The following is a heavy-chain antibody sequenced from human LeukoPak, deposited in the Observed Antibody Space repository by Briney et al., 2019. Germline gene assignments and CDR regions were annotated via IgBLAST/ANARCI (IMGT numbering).Heavy chain of an antibody. J-gene: IGHJ4*02. V-gene: IGHV3-23*01. Sequence: PGGSLRLSYAASGFTFSSLAMSWVRQAPGKGLEWVSAITGSGSNTYYADSVKGRFTISRDNSKNTLYLQMNSMRADDTAVYYCARRTALEQYFDYWGQGTLVTVSS. D-gene: IGHD1/OR15-1a*01. CDR1: GFTFSSLA. CDR2: ITGSGSNT. CDR3: ARRTALEQYFDY.